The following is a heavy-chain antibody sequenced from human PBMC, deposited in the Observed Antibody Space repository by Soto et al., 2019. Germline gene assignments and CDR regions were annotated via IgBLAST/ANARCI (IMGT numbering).Heavy chain of an antibody. D-gene: IGHD2-2*01. CDR1: GGSISSSSYY. CDR2: IYYSGST. J-gene: IGHJ5*02. CDR3: ARHLGYCSSTSCYAAGFWFDP. Sequence: SETLSLTCXVSGGSISSSSYYWGWIRQPPGKGLEWIGSIYYSGSTYYNPSLKSRVTISVDTSKNQFSLKLSSVTAADTAVYYCARHLGYCSSTSCYAAGFWFDPWGQGTLVTVSS. V-gene: IGHV4-39*01.